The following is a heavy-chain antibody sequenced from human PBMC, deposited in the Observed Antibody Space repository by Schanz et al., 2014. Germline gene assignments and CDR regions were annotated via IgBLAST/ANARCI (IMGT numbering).Heavy chain of an antibody. CDR1: GFSFSDHA. Sequence: EVELVESGGGLVQPGGSLRLSCAASGFSFSDHAMDWVRQAAGKGLEWVSAISGGGGTTYYTDSVKGRFTIARDNAKNTLYLQMNSLRAGDAAVYYCARGLIAAAGGAFDYWGQGTLVAVSA. V-gene: IGHV3-23*04. D-gene: IGHD6-13*01. J-gene: IGHJ4*02. CDR3: ARGLIAAAGGAFDY. CDR2: ISGGGGTT.